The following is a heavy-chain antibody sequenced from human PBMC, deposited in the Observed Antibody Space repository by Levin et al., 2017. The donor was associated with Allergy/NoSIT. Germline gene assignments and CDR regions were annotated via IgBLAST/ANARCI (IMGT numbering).Heavy chain of an antibody. Sequence: AGGSLRLSCAASGFTFSSYGMHWVRQAPGKGLEWVAVIWYDGSNKYYADSVKGRFTISRDNSKNTLYLQMNSLRAEDTAVYYCARVHTRGYSYGYLDYWGQGTLVTVSS. CDR3: ARVHTRGYSYGYLDY. D-gene: IGHD5-18*01. V-gene: IGHV3-33*01. CDR2: IWYDGSNK. J-gene: IGHJ4*02. CDR1: GFTFSSYG.